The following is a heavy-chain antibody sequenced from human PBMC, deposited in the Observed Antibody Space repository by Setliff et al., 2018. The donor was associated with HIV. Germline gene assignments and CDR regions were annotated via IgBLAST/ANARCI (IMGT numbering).Heavy chain of an antibody. CDR3: ARHPRGAAARLNWFDP. CDR1: GGSMGVSNYY. J-gene: IGHJ5*02. Sequence: SETLSLTCTVSGGSMGVSNYYWGWIRQSPGKGLMWIGSIFYGGNTYYNPSLKSRATISVDMPKSQFSLKLNSVVAADTAVYYCARHPRGAAARLNWFDPGGQGTQVTVSS. V-gene: IGHV4-39*01. CDR2: IFYGGNT. D-gene: IGHD6-6*01.